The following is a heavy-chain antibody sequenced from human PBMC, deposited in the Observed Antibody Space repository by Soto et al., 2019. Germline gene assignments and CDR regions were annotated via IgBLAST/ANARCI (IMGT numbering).Heavy chain of an antibody. D-gene: IGHD3-3*01. CDR3: ARVKDYDFWSCYYTAYYYGMDV. J-gene: IGHJ6*02. V-gene: IGHV3-21*01. Sequence: EVQLGESGGGLVKPGGSLRLSCAASGFTFSSYSMNWVRQAPGKGLEWVSSIISSSSYIYYADSVKGRFTISRDNAKNSLYLQMNSLRAEDTAVYYCARVKDYDFWSCYYTAYYYGMDVWGQGTTVTVSS. CDR2: IISSSSYI. CDR1: GFTFSSYS.